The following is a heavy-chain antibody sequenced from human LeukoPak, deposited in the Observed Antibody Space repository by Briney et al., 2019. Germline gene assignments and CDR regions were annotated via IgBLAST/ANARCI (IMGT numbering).Heavy chain of an antibody. CDR1: GYTFTGYY. V-gene: IGHV1-2*02. D-gene: IGHD6-19*01. CDR3: ARASSGWVSECDAFDI. CDR2: INPNSGGT. J-gene: IGHJ3*02. Sequence: ASVKVSCKASGYTFTGYYMHWVRQAPGQGLEWMGWINPNSGGTNYAQKFQGRVTMTRDTSISTAYMELSRLRSDDTAVYYCARASSGWVSECDAFDIWGQGTMVTVSS.